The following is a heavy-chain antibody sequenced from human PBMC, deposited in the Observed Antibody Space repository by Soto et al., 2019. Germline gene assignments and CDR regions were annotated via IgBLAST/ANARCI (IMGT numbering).Heavy chain of an antibody. Sequence: VGSLRLSCAASGFTFSRDGMSWVRQAPGKGLEWVSLITDNGGSTYYADSVKGRFTISGDNTKNTLFLQMNSLRAEDTAVYYCAKERATTTAFDYWGQGALVTVSS. CDR2: ITDNGGST. V-gene: IGHV3-23*01. D-gene: IGHD4-17*01. J-gene: IGHJ4*02. CDR3: AKERATTTAFDY. CDR1: GFTFSRDG.